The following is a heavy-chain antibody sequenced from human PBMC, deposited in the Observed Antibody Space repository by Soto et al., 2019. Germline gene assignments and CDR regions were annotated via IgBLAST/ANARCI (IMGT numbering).Heavy chain of an antibody. J-gene: IGHJ4*02. CDR3: AKNGPHHSSGYYLPAD. Sequence: GGSLRLSCAASGFTFSSYGMHWVRQAPGKGLEWVAVIWYDGSNKYYADSVKGRFTISRDNSKNTLYLQMNSLRAEDTAVYYCAKNGPHHSSGYYLPADWGQGTLVTVSS. CDR1: GFTFSSYG. V-gene: IGHV3-33*06. CDR2: IWYDGSNK. D-gene: IGHD3-22*01.